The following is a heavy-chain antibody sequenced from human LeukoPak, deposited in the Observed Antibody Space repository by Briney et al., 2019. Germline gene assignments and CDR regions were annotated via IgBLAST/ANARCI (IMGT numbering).Heavy chain of an antibody. CDR3: ARDREVLLWFGETQDY. CDR1: GYTFTSYG. CDR2: ISAYNGNT. J-gene: IGHJ4*02. D-gene: IGHD3-10*01. Sequence: ASVKVSCKASGYTFTSYGISWVRQAPGQGLECMGWISAYNGNTNYAQKLQGRVTMTTDTSTSTDYMELRSLRSDDTAVYYCARDREVLLWFGETQDYWGQGTLVTVSS. V-gene: IGHV1-18*01.